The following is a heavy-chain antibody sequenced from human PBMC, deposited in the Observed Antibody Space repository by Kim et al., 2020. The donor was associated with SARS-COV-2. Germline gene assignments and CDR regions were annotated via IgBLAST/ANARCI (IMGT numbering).Heavy chain of an antibody. J-gene: IGHJ5*02. Sequence: SETLSLTCAVYGGSFSGYYWSWIRQPPGKGLEWIGEINHSGSTNYNPSLKSRVTISVDTSKNQFSLKLSSVTAADTAVYYCARGGNYGSGKSLLWNWFDPWGQGTLVTVSS. V-gene: IGHV4-34*01. CDR2: INHSGST. D-gene: IGHD3-10*01. CDR1: GGSFSGYY. CDR3: ARGGNYGSGKSLLWNWFDP.